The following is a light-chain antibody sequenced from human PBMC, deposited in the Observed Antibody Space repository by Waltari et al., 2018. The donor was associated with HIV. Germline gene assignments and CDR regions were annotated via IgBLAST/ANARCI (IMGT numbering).Light chain of an antibody. Sequence: DIVMTQSPATLSVSPGERPTLSCRASQSVSDNLAWYQQKPGQAPRLLIYGASTRATGIPARFSGSGSGTEFTLTISSLQSEDFAVYYCQQYINWPRTFGQGTKVEIK. J-gene: IGKJ1*01. CDR1: QSVSDN. CDR3: QQYINWPRT. CDR2: GAS. V-gene: IGKV3-15*01.